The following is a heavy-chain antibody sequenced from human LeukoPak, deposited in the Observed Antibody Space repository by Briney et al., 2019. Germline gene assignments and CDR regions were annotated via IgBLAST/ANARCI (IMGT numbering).Heavy chain of an antibody. CDR2: ISWNSGSI. CDR3: AKAPYSSGWYYVGY. V-gene: IGHV3-9*01. J-gene: IGHJ4*02. D-gene: IGHD6-19*01. CDR1: GFTFDDYA. Sequence: GRSLRLSCAASGFTFDDYAMHWVRHAPGKGLEWVSGISWNSGSIGYADSVKGRFAISRDNAKNSLYLQMNSLRAEDTALYYCAKAPYSSGWYYVGYWGQGTLVTVSS.